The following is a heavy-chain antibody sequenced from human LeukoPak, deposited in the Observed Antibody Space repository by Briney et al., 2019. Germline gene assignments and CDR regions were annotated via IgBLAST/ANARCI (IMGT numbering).Heavy chain of an antibody. CDR2: ISSSGSAI. V-gene: IGHV3-11*01. CDR1: GFTFSDSY. D-gene: IGHD1-26*01. Sequence: GGSLRLSCADSGFTFSDSYMNWIRQAPGKGLEWVSYISSSGSAIYYADSVKGRFTISRDNAKNSLYLQMNSPRDEDTAVYYCARDRGTYLTGYFHHWGQGTLVTVSS. J-gene: IGHJ1*01. CDR3: ARDRGTYLTGYFHH.